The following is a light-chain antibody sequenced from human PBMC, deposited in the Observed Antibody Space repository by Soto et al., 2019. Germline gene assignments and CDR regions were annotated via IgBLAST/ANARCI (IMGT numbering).Light chain of an antibody. V-gene: IGKV3-11*01. CDR3: QQRSNWPRT. J-gene: IGKJ1*01. CDR1: QSVSSY. Sequence: EIVFTQSPATLSLSPGERATLSCRAGQSVSSYLAWYQQKPGQAPRLLIYDASNRATGIPARFSGSGSGTDFTLTISSLEPEDFAVYYCQQRSNWPRTFGQGTKV. CDR2: DAS.